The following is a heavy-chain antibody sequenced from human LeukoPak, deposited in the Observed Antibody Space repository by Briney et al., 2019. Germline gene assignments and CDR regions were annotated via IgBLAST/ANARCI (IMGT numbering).Heavy chain of an antibody. CDR1: GFTFSSYW. V-gene: IGHV3-7*04. Sequence: PGGSLRLSCAASGFTFSSYWMHWVRQAPGKGLEWVAYIREDGSEKDHVDSVKGRFIISRDNAKNLPDLQMNSLSAEDRALYYCARAPRGGNVGYCQHWGQGTLVTVSS. J-gene: IGHJ1*01. CDR3: ARAPRGGNVGYCQH. CDR2: IREDGSEK.